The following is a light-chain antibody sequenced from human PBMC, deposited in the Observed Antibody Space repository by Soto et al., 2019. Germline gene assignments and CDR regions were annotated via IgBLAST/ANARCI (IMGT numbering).Light chain of an antibody. J-gene: IGKJ1*01. CDR3: QQLNSYPPT. CDR1: QSISTY. CDR2: AAS. Sequence: DIELTQSPASLSASVGDRVTITGRASQSISTYLNWYQQKGGKAPKLLIYAASTLQRGVPSRFSGSGSGTEFTLTISSLQPEDFATYYCQQLNSYPPTFGQGTKVDI. V-gene: IGKV1-9*01.